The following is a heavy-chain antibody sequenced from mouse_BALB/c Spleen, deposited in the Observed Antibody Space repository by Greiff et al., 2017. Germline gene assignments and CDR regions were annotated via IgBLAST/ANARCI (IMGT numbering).Heavy chain of an antibody. V-gene: IGHV2-2*02. CDR3: ARGIYYYGSSYYAMDY. D-gene: IGHD1-1*01. CDR1: GFSLTSYG. J-gene: IGHJ4*01. Sequence: QVQLQQSGPGLVQPSQSLSITCTVSGFSLTSYGVHWVRQSPGKGLEWLGVIWSGGSTDYNAAFISRLSISKDNSKSQVFFKMNSLQANDTAIYYCARGIYYYGSSYYAMDYWGQGTSVTVSS. CDR2: IWSGGST.